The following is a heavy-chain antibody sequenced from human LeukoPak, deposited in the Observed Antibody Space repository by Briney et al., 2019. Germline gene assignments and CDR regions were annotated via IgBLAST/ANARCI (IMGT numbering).Heavy chain of an antibody. CDR3: ARYHGSSSWYWYFDY. D-gene: IGHD6-13*01. V-gene: IGHV1-2*06. J-gene: IGHJ4*02. Sequence: ASVKVSCKASGYTFTGYYMHWVRQAPGQGLEWMGRINPNSGGTNYAQKFQGRVTMTRDTSISTAYMELSRLRSDDTAVYYCARYHGSSSWYWYFDYWGQGTLVTVSS. CDR1: GYTFTGYY. CDR2: INPNSGGT.